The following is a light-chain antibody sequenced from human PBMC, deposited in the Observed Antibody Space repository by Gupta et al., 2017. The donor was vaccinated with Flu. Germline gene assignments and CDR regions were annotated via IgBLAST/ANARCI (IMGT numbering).Light chain of an antibody. V-gene: IGLV10-54*04. Sequence: TATLTCTGNSDNIGNQGAVWLQQHQGHPPKLLSYRGLDRPSGISERFSASRSGNTASLTITELQPEDEADYYCSSWDISLNTRLFGGGTKLTVL. CDR1: SDNIGNQG. CDR2: RGL. CDR3: SSWDISLNTRL. J-gene: IGLJ3*02.